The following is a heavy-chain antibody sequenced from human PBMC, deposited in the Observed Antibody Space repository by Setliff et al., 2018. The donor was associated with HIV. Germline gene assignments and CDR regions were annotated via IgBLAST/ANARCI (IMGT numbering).Heavy chain of an antibody. J-gene: IGHJ6*02. D-gene: IGHD3-10*01. Sequence: PSETLSLTCAVYGGSFSGYYWSRIRQPPGKGLEWIGEINDNGSTNYNPSLKSRVTISVDTSKNQFSLKLSSVTAADTAVYYCARVRGRYYYHYAMDVWGQGTTVTVSS. CDR1: GGSFSGYY. V-gene: IGHV4-34*01. CDR2: INDNGST. CDR3: ARVRGRYYYHYAMDV.